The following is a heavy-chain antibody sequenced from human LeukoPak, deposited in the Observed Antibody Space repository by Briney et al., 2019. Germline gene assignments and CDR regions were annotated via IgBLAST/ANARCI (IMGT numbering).Heavy chain of an antibody. CDR2: VTGSDAST. CDR3: ARGPGYGSSWYFDY. J-gene: IGHJ4*02. D-gene: IGHD6-13*01. Sequence: GGSLRLSCAASGFTFSRSAMSWVRQAPGKGLEWVSSVTGSDASTYYADSVKGHFTISRDNSKNTLYLQMNSLRAEDTALYYCARGPGYGSSWYFDYWGQGTLVTVSS. CDR1: GFTFSRSA. V-gene: IGHV3-23*01.